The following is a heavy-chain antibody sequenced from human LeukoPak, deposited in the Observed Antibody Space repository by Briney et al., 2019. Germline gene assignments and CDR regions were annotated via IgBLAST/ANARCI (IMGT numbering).Heavy chain of an antibody. J-gene: IGHJ4*02. CDR1: GFTFSSYA. Sequence: GGSLRLSCAASGFTFSSYAMSWVRQAPGKGLEWVSAISGSGGSTYYADSVKGRFTISRDNPKKTLYLQMNSLRAEDTAVYYGAKDRVRGATDYWGQGTPVTVSS. CDR2: ISGSGGST. D-gene: IGHD3-10*01. V-gene: IGHV3-23*01. CDR3: AKDRVRGATDY.